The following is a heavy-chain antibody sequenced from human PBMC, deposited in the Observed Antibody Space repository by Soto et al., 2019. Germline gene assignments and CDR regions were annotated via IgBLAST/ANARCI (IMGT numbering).Heavy chain of an antibody. CDR3: ARDRYFYDSRGYYRTLDS. CDR1: GGTFINDY. D-gene: IGHD3-22*01. Sequence: SGTLSLTCFISGGTFINDYWTWIRKSPGKGLEWIGYIFHSGITDYNPSVKSRVTISIDKSRNLFSLNLTSVTAADTAVYYCARDRYFYDSRGYYRTLDSWGQGTLVNVSS. CDR2: IFHSGIT. J-gene: IGHJ5*01. V-gene: IGHV4-59*01.